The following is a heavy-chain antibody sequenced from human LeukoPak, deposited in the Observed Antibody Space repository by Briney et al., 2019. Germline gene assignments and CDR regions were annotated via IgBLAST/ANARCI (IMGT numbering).Heavy chain of an antibody. V-gene: IGHV4-59*12. CDR3: ARVFSVAGTFDY. Sequence: SETLSLTCTVSGGSISSYYWSWIRQPPGKGLEWIGYIYYSGSTNYSPSLKSRVTISVDTSKNQFSLNLSSVTAADTAVYYCARVFSVAGTFDYWGQGTLVTVSS. D-gene: IGHD6-19*01. CDR1: GGSISSYY. J-gene: IGHJ4*02. CDR2: IYYSGST.